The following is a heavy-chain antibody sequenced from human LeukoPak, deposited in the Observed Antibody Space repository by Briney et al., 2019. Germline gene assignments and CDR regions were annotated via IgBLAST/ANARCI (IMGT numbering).Heavy chain of an antibody. J-gene: IGHJ5*02. V-gene: IGHV4-31*03. D-gene: IGHD4-17*01. Sequence: PSETLSLTCTVSGGSISSGGYYWSWIRQHPGKGLEWIGYIYYSGSTFYNPSLKSRVTISVDTSKNQFSLRLSSATAADTAVYYCARAPLYGGHADWFDPWGQGTLVTVSS. CDR1: GGSISSGGYY. CDR3: ARAPLYGGHADWFDP. CDR2: IYYSGST.